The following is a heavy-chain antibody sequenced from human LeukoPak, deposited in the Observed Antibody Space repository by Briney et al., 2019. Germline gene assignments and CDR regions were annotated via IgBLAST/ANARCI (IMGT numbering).Heavy chain of an antibody. CDR3: ARAYYGDGEVLWFDP. CDR1: GDSISSSSYY. V-gene: IGHV4-61*01. CDR2: IYYSGST. J-gene: IGHJ5*02. Sequence: SETLSLTCTVSGDSISSSSYYWSWIRQPAGKGLEWIGYIYYSGSTNYNPSLNSRVTISVDTSKNQFSLKLSSVTAADTAVYYCARAYYGDGEVLWFDPWGQGTLVTVSS. D-gene: IGHD4-17*01.